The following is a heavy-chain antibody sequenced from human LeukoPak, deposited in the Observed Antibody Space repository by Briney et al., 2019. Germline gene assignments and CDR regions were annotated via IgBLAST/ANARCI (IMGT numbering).Heavy chain of an antibody. CDR2: IRSKAYGGTT. D-gene: IGHD3-10*01. CDR1: GFTFGDYA. V-gene: IGHV3-49*04. Sequence: GGSLRLSCTASGFTFGDYAMSWVRQAPGKGLEWVGFIRSKAYGGTTEYAASVKGRFTISRDDSKSIAYLQMNSLKTEDTAVYYCTRHTYYYGSGSYYFYDYYCYMDVWGKGTTVTISS. CDR3: TRHTYYYGSGSYYFYDYYCYMDV. J-gene: IGHJ6*03.